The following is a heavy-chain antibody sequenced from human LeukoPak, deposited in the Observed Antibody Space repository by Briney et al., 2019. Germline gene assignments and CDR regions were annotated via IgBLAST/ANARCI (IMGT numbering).Heavy chain of an antibody. CDR1: GFTFSSYA. Sequence: GGSLRLSCAASGFTFSSYAMHWVRRAPGKGLEWVAVISYDGSNKYYADSVKGRFTISRDNSKNTLYLQMNSLRAEDTAVYYCARDSDFWSGYYSHYYYGMDVWGQGTTVTVSS. CDR3: ARDSDFWSGYYSHYYYGMDV. CDR2: ISYDGSNK. D-gene: IGHD3-3*01. V-gene: IGHV3-30-3*01. J-gene: IGHJ6*02.